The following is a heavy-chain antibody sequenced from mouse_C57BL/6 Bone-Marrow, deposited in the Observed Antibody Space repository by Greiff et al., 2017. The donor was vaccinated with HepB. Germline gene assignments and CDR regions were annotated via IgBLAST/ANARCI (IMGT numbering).Heavy chain of an antibody. J-gene: IGHJ2*01. CDR2: INPYNGGT. D-gene: IGHD1-1*01. CDR3: ARFGYGSPFDY. CDR1: GYTFTDYY. Sequence: VQLQQSGPVLVKPGASVKMSCKASGYTFTDYYMNWVKQSHGKSLEWIGVINPYNGGTSYNQKFKGKATLTVDKSSSTAYMELNSLTSEDSAVYYCARFGYGSPFDYWGQGTTITVSS. V-gene: IGHV1-19*01.